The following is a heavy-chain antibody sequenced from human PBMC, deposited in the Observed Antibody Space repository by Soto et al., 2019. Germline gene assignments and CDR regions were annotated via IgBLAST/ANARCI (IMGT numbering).Heavy chain of an antibody. Sequence: WETLSLTCTVSGGSISSYYWSWIRQPPGKGLEWIGYIYYSGSTNYNPSLKSRVTISVDTSKNQFSLKLSSVTAADTAVYYCARAVHKTIYYFDYWGQGTLVTVSS. V-gene: IGHV4-59*01. D-gene: IGHD3-3*01. CDR1: GGSISSYY. CDR3: ARAVHKTIYYFDY. CDR2: IYYSGST. J-gene: IGHJ4*02.